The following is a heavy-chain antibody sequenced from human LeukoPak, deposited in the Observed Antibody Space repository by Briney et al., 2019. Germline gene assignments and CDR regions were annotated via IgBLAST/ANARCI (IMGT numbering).Heavy chain of an antibody. D-gene: IGHD3-22*01. CDR1: GGSISSYY. V-gene: IGHV4-59*12. CDR3: ARGGMHSSGLDY. Sequence: PSETLSLTCTVSGGSISSYYWSWIRQPPGKGLEWIGYIYYSGSTNYNPSLKSRATISVDTSKNQFSLKLSSVTAADTAVYYCARGGMHSSGLDYWGQGTLVTVSS. CDR2: IYYSGST. J-gene: IGHJ4*02.